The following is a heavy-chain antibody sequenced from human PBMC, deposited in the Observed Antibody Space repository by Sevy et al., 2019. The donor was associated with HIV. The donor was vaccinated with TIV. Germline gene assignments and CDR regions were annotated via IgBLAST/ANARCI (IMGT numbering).Heavy chain of an antibody. Sequence: AAVKVSCKASGYTFTSYGISWVRQTPGQGLEWMGWISAYNGNTNYAQKLQGRVTMTTDTSTSTAYMELRSLRSDDTAVYYCVSGVSFLAFDYWGQGTLVTVSS. D-gene: IGHD3-10*01. CDR1: GYTFTSYG. V-gene: IGHV1-18*01. J-gene: IGHJ4*02. CDR2: ISAYNGNT. CDR3: VSGVSFLAFDY.